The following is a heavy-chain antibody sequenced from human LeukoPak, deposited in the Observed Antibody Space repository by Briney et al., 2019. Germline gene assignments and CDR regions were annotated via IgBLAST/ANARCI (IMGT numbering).Heavy chain of an antibody. CDR2: IYYSGST. CDR1: GGSISSSSYY. D-gene: IGHD2-2*01. J-gene: IGHJ3*02. CDR3: ARVHWDFVVLNWGDAFDI. Sequence: SETLSLTCTVSGGSISSSSYYWGWIRQPPGKGLEWIGSIYYSGSTYYNPSLKSRVTISVDTSKNQFSLKLSSVTAADTAVYYCARVHWDFVVLNWGDAFDIWGQGTMVTVSS. V-gene: IGHV4-39*01.